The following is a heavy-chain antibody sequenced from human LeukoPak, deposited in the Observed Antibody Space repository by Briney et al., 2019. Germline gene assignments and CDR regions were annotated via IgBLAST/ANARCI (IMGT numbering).Heavy chain of an antibody. D-gene: IGHD3-22*01. V-gene: IGHV4-38-2*02. CDR1: GYSISSGYY. CDR3: ARVVGLTIIVVVYYWFDP. J-gene: IGHJ5*02. CDR2: IYHSGST. Sequence: SETLSLTCTVSGYSISSGYYWGWIRQPPGKGLEWIGSIYHSGSTYYNPSLKSRVTISVDTSKNQFSLKLSSVTAADTAVYYCARVVGLTIIVVVYYWFDPWGQGTLVTVSS.